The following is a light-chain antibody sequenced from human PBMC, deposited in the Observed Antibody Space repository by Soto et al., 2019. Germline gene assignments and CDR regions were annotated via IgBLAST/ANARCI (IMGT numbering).Light chain of an antibody. Sequence: QSALTQPASVSGSPGQSITISCTGTSSDVGGYNYVSWHQQHPGKAPKLTIYDISSRPSGVSNRFSASKSGNTASLTISGLQAEDEADYYCTSYTSSDTYVLGIGTKVTVL. V-gene: IGLV2-14*01. CDR1: SSDVGGYNY. J-gene: IGLJ1*01. CDR2: DIS. CDR3: TSYTSSDTYV.